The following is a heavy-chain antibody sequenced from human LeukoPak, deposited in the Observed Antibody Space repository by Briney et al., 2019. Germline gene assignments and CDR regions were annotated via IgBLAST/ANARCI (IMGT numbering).Heavy chain of an antibody. D-gene: IGHD6-13*01. CDR3: ARIVRPSKYSSSPFWFDP. Sequence: SETLSLTCTVSGGSISSYYWSWIRQPPGKGLEWIGYIYTSGSTNYNPSLKSRVTISVDTSKNQFSLKLSSVTAADTAVYYCARIVRPSKYSSSPFWFDPWGQGTLVTVSS. J-gene: IGHJ5*02. CDR2: IYTSGST. V-gene: IGHV4-4*09. CDR1: GGSISSYY.